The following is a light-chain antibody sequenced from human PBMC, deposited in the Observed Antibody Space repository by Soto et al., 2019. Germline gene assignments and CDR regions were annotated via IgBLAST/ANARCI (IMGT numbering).Light chain of an antibody. Sequence: QSVPTQPPSASGTPGQTVTISCSGSSSNIGSNAVNWYQQLPGTVPKLLLYSDNQRPAGVPDRVSGSKSGTLASLAISGLQSEDEADYYCATWDDSLTSVLFGGGTKLTV. CDR2: SDN. CDR3: ATWDDSLTSVL. CDR1: SSNIGSNA. V-gene: IGLV1-44*01. J-gene: IGLJ3*02.